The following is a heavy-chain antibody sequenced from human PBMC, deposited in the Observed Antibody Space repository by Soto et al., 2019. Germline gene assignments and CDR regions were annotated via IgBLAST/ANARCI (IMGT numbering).Heavy chain of an antibody. D-gene: IGHD4-17*01. CDR2: IWYDGSNK. J-gene: IGHJ3*02. CDR3: ARGDYCDYVRGAFDI. V-gene: IGHV3-33*01. Sequence: QVQLVESGGGVVQPGRSLRLSCAASGFTFSSYGMHWVRQAPGKGLEWVAVIWYDGSNKYYADSVKGRFTISRDNSKNTLYLQMNSLRAEDTAVYYCARGDYCDYVRGAFDIWGQGTMVTVSS. CDR1: GFTFSSYG.